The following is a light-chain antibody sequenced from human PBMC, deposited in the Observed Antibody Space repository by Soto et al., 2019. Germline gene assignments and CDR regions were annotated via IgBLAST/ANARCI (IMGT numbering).Light chain of an antibody. CDR1: QNLGTWY. CDR3: QQYGGSTRIT. Sequence: EIVLTQSPGTLVLSPGDRATLSCRSGQNLGTWYLAWFQQRPGQPPSLLIYGACNRATGIPDRSSGSGSGTDFTLIITRLELEYVAIYYCQQYGGSTRITFGQGTRLEIK. V-gene: IGKV3-20*01. J-gene: IGKJ5*01. CDR2: GAC.